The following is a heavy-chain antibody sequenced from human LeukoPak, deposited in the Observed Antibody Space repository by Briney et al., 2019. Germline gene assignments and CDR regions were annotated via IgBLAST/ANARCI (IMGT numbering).Heavy chain of an antibody. J-gene: IGHJ4*02. D-gene: IGHD3-22*01. CDR2: IKQDGSEK. V-gene: IGHV3-7*01. CDR1: GFTFSSYW. Sequence: PGGSLRLSCAASGFTFSSYWMSWVGQAPGKGLEWVANIKQDGSEKYYVDSVKGRFTISRDNAKNSLYLQMNSLRAEDTAVYYCARFDSSGYYYFDYWGQGTLVTVSS. CDR3: ARFDSSGYYYFDY.